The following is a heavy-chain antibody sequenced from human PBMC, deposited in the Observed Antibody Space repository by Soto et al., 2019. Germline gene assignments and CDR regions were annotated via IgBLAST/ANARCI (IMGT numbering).Heavy chain of an antibody. CDR3: ARASYYGSGAYYYTY. CDR1: GGSISSGDYY. J-gene: IGHJ4*02. D-gene: IGHD3-22*01. Sequence: QVQLQESGPGLVKPSQTLSLTCTVSGGSISSGDYYWSWIRQPPGKGPEWVGYIYYTGTTHYNPSLKSPVKISPDTSKNQFSLNLNSVTAADTAVYYCARASYYGSGAYYYTYWGQGTLVTVSS. CDR2: IYYTGTT. V-gene: IGHV4-30-4*01.